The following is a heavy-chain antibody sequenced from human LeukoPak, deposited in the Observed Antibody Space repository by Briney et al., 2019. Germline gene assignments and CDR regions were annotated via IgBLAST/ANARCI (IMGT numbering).Heavy chain of an antibody. J-gene: IGHJ4*02. Sequence: GGSLRLSCAASGFTFSSYSMNWVRQAPGKGLEWVSSISSSSSYIYYADSVNGRFTISRDNAKNSLYLQMNSVRAEDTAVYYCARGDSSFPFDYWGQGTLVTVSS. CDR1: GFTFSSYS. D-gene: IGHD3-22*01. CDR3: ARGDSSFPFDY. V-gene: IGHV3-21*01. CDR2: ISSSSSYI.